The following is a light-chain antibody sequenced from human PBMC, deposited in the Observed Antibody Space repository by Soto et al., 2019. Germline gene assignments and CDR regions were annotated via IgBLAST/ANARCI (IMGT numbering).Light chain of an antibody. CDR1: QSVGRDY. J-gene: IGKJ5*01. Sequence: EIVLTQSPGTLSLSPGERATLSCRASQSVGRDYLAWFQQQPGQAPRLLVHDASSRAAGIPDRFSGSGSGTDFTLTISRLEPEDFAVYYCQQYAASPITFGQGTRLEIK. CDR2: DAS. V-gene: IGKV3-20*01. CDR3: QQYAASPIT.